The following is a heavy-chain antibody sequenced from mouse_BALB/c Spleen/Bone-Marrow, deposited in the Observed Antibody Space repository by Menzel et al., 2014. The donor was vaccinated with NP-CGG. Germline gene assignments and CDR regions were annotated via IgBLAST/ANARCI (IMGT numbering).Heavy chain of an antibody. CDR2: IYPGNVNT. CDR1: GYSFTSYY. J-gene: IGHJ4*01. D-gene: IGHD2-4*01. V-gene: IGHV1S56*01. Sequence: QVQLKESGPELVKPGASVRISCKASGYSFTSYYIHWVKQRPGQGLEWIGWIYPGNVNTKYNEKFKGKATLTADKSSSTAYMQLSSLTSEDSAVYFCARGGMITENYAMDYWGQGTSVPVSS. CDR3: ARGGMITENYAMDY.